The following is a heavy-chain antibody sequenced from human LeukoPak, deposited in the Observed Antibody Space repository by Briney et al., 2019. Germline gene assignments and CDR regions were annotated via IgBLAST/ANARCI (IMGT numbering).Heavy chain of an antibody. V-gene: IGHV4-39*07. CDR3: ARVREYGSGWYDY. J-gene: IGHJ4*02. Sequence: SETLSLTFTVSGGSISSSSYYWGWNRQPPGRGLEWIGSIYYSGSTYYNPSLKSRVTISVDTSKNQFSLNLSSVTAADTAVYYCARVREYGSGWYDYWGQGTLVTVSS. CDR2: IYYSGST. D-gene: IGHD6-19*01. CDR1: GGSISSSSYY.